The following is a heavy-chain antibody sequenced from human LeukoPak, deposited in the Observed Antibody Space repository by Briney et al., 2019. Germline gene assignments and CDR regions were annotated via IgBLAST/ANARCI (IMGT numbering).Heavy chain of an antibody. Sequence: PSETLSLTCTVSGGSISSSSYYWGWIRQPPGKGLEWIGSIYYSGSTYYNPSLKSRVTISVDTSKNQFSLKLSSVTAADTAVYYCSIVVVPAATLDYFDYWGQGTLVTVSS. CDR2: IYYSGST. CDR1: GGSISSSSYY. J-gene: IGHJ4*02. D-gene: IGHD2-2*01. CDR3: SIVVVPAATLDYFDY. V-gene: IGHV4-39*07.